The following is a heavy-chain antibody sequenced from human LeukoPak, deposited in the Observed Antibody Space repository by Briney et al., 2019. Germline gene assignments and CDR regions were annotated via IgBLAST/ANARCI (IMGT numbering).Heavy chain of an antibody. Sequence: GGSLRLSCAASGFTFSSYSMNWVRQAPGKGLEWVSSISSTGGTTYYADSVKGRFTISRDNSKNTLYLQMNGLRAEDTAIYYCAKNGDRGAYCTGGTCYPYFYYYMDVWGKGTTVTI. CDR2: ISSTGGTT. CDR1: GFTFSSYS. J-gene: IGHJ6*03. D-gene: IGHD2-15*01. V-gene: IGHV3-23*01. CDR3: AKNGDRGAYCTGGTCYPYFYYYMDV.